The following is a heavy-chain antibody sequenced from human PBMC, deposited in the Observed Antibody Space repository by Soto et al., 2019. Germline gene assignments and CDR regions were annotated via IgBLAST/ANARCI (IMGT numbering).Heavy chain of an antibody. D-gene: IGHD1-26*01. CDR3: AGDRLVGATTSMDY. CDR2: INAGNGNT. Sequence: QVQLVQSGAEVKKPGASGKVSCKASGYTFTSYAMHWVRQAPGQRLEWMGWINAGNGNTKYSQKFQGRVTITRDTPASTAYMELSSLRSEDTAVYYCAGDRLVGATTSMDYWGQGTLVTVSS. J-gene: IGHJ4*02. CDR1: GYTFTSYA. V-gene: IGHV1-3*01.